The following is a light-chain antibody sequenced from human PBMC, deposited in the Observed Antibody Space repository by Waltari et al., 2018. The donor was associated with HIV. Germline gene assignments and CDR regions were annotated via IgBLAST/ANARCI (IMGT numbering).Light chain of an antibody. J-gene: IGLJ2*01. CDR1: STDSRFYQH. V-gene: IGLV2-14*03. CDR2: DID. CDR3: ASNRLDSTLV. Sequence: QSALTQPASVSGFPGQTLNISCTGISTDSRFYQHVSWYQQHPGSVPRLIIYDIDSRPSVISDHFSGSRSGDSASLTISGLQSGDEAHYFCASNRLDSTLVFGGGTKLTIL.